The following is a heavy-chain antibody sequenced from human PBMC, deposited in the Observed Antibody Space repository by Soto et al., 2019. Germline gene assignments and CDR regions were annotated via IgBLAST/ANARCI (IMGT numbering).Heavy chain of an antibody. CDR3: ARSYYYDSSGYYRTGDAFGI. D-gene: IGHD3-22*01. J-gene: IGHJ3*02. CDR1: GGTFSSYA. CDR2: IIPIFGTA. Sequence: RASVKVSCKASGGTFSSYAISWVRRAPGQGLEWMGGIIPIFGTANYAQKFQGRVTITADESTSTAYMELSSLRSEDTAVYYCARSYYYDSSGYYRTGDAFGIWGQGTMVTVSS. V-gene: IGHV1-69*13.